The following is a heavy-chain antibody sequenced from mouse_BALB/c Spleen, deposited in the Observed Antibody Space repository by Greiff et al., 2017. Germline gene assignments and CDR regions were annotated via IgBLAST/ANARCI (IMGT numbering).Heavy chain of an antibody. CDR3: ARGREGSYYFDY. V-gene: IGHV1-4*01. CDR2: INPSSGYT. Sequence: VQLQQSGAELARPGASVKMSCKASGYTFTSYTMHWVKQRPGQGLEWIGYINPSSGYTNYNQKFKDKATLTADKSSSTAYMQLSSLTSEDSAVYYCARGREGSYYFDYWGQGTTLTVSS. CDR1: GYTFTSYT. J-gene: IGHJ2*01.